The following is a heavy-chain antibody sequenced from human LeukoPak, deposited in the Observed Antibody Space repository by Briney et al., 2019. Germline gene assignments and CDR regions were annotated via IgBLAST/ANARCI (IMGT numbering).Heavy chain of an antibody. CDR2: ISAYNGNT. CDR3: ARDRCGIAARPLCYMDV. Sequence: ASVKVSCKASSYTFTSYGISWVRQAPGQGLEWMGWISAYNGNTNYAQKFQGRVTMTTDTSTSTAYMELRSLRSDDTAVYYCARDRCGIAARPLCYMDVWGKGTTVTVSS. J-gene: IGHJ6*03. CDR1: SYTFTSYG. V-gene: IGHV1-18*01. D-gene: IGHD6-6*01.